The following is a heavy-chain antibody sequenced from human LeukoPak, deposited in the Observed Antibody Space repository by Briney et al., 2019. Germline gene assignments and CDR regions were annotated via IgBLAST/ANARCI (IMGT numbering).Heavy chain of an antibody. CDR1: GYTFTNHY. CDR3: ARDRRISTAGFTFDH. J-gene: IGHJ4*02. CDR2: INSGCGGT. Sequence: GASVKVSCKASGYTFTNHYIHWVRQAPGQGLEWMGMINSGCGGTGYAQKFQGRVTLTRDTSTSTVYMELSSLRSEDTAVYYCARDRRISTAGFTFDHWGQGTLVTVSS. V-gene: IGHV1-46*01. D-gene: IGHD6-13*01.